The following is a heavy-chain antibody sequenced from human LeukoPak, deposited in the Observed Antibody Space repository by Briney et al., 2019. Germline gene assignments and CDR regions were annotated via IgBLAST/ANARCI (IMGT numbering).Heavy chain of an antibody. CDR1: GFTFSSYA. V-gene: IGHV3-23*01. J-gene: IGHJ4*02. CDR3: AKHSRTFYGYTLWFDY. Sequence: TGGSLRLSCAASGFTFSSYAMSWVRQAPGKGLEWVSAISGSGGSTYYADSVKGRFTISRDNSKNTLYLQMNSLRAEDTAVYYCAKHSRTFYGYTLWFDYWGQGTLVTVSS. D-gene: IGHD2/OR15-2a*01. CDR2: ISGSGGST.